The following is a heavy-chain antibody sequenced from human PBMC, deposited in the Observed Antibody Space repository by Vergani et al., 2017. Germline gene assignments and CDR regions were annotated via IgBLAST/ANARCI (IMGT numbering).Heavy chain of an antibody. CDR1: GFTFSSYA. D-gene: IGHD6-6*01. CDR3: ARDREQLVRRGYYFDY. V-gene: IGHV3-30*01. Sequence: QVQLVESGGGVVQPGRSLRLSCAASGFTFSSYAMHWVRQAPGKGLEWVAVISYDGSNKYYADSVKGRFTISRDNSKNTLYLQMNSLRAEDTAVYYCARDREQLVRRGYYFDYWGQGTLVTVSS. CDR2: ISYDGSNK. J-gene: IGHJ4*02.